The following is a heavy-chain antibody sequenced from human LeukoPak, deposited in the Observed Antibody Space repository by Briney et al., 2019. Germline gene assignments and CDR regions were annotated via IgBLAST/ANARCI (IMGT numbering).Heavy chain of an antibody. CDR2: IGTAGDT. CDR3: ARGGGAAAGFSFDY. Sequence: PGGSLRLSCAASGFTFSSYDMHWVRHATGKGLEWVSAIGTAGDTYYPGSVKGRFTISRENAKNSLYLQMNSLRAGDTAAYYCARGGGAAAGFSFDYWGQGTLVTVSS. D-gene: IGHD6-13*01. V-gene: IGHV3-13*01. CDR1: GFTFSSYD. J-gene: IGHJ4*02.